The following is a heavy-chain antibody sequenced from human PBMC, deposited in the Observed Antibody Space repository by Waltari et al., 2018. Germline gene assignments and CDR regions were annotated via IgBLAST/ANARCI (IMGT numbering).Heavy chain of an antibody. CDR1: GGSISSHY. V-gene: IGHV4-59*11. CDR2: IYYSGST. D-gene: IGHD6-13*01. J-gene: IGHJ5*02. CDR3: AKTGYSSSWYWFDP. Sequence: QVQLQESGPGLVKPSETLSLTCTVSGGSISSHYWSWIRQTPGKGLEWIGYIYYSGSTNYNPSLKSRVTISVDTSKNQFSLKLSSVTAADTAVYYCAKTGYSSSWYWFDPWGQGTLVTVSS.